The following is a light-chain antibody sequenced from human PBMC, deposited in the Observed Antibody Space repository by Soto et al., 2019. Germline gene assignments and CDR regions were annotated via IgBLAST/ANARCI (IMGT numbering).Light chain of an antibody. Sequence: EIVLTQSPGTLSLSPGERATLSCRASQSVSSSYLTWYQQKPGQAPRLLIYGASSRATGIPDRFSGSGSGTDFTLTISRLEPEDFAVYYCQHYSSSSWTF. J-gene: IGKJ1*01. CDR3: QHYSSSSWT. V-gene: IGKV3-20*01. CDR1: QSVSSSY. CDR2: GAS.